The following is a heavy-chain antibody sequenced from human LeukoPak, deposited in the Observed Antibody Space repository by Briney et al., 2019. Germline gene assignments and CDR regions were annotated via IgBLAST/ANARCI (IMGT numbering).Heavy chain of an antibody. J-gene: IGHJ4*02. V-gene: IGHV4-34*01. CDR1: GGSFSGYY. Sequence: PSETLSLTCAVYGGSFSGYYWSWIRQPPGKGLEWIGKINHSGSTNYNPSLKSRVTISVDTSKNQFSLKLSSVTAADTAVYYCARFLGSGWYGVDYWGQGTLVTVSS. D-gene: IGHD6-19*01. CDR2: INHSGST. CDR3: ARFLGSGWYGVDY.